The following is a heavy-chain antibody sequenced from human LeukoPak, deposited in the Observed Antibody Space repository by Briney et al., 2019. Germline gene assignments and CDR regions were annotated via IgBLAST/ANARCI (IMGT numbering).Heavy chain of an antibody. Sequence: GGSLRLSCAASGFTFSSYSMNWVRQAPGKGLEWVSSISSSSSYIYYADSVKGRFTISRDNAKNSLYLQMNSLRAEDTAVYYCARARSSWSAMDVWGKGTTVTVSS. CDR1: GFTFSSYS. CDR3: ARARSSWSAMDV. D-gene: IGHD6-13*01. J-gene: IGHJ6*03. V-gene: IGHV3-21*01. CDR2: ISSSSSYI.